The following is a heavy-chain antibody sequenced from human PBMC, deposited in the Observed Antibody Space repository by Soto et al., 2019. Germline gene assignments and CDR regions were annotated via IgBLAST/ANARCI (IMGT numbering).Heavy chain of an antibody. CDR2: TYYRSKWYN. J-gene: IGHJ5*02. V-gene: IGHV6-1*01. D-gene: IGHD6-13*01. Sequence: SHTLSLTCDISGDSVSSNSAAWNLIRQSPSRGLEWLGRTYYRSKWYNDYAVSVRGRITINPDTSKNQFSLQLKSVAPDDTAVYYCARGRAAGRGDWLEPWCQGTQVTVS. CDR1: GDSVSSNSAA. CDR3: ARGRAAGRGDWLEP.